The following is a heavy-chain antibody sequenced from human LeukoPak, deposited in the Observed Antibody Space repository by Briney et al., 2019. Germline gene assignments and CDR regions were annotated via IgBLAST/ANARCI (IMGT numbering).Heavy chain of an antibody. CDR1: GYSISSGYY. V-gene: IGHV4-38-2*02. CDR3: ARGFTSFDP. CDR2: IYHSGST. Sequence: PSETLSLTCTVSGYSISSGYYWGWIRQPPGKGLEWIGSIYHSGSTYYNPSLKSRVTISVDTSKNQFSLKLSSVTAADTAVYYCARGFTSFDPWGQGTLVTVPS. J-gene: IGHJ5*02. D-gene: IGHD3-16*01.